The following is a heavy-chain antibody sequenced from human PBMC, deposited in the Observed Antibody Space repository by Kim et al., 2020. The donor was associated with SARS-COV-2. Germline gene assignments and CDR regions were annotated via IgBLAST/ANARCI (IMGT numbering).Heavy chain of an antibody. Sequence: SVKGRFTLSRDKSKNALYLQMSSLSAEDTAVYYCARDRRIQFYYYYGMDVWGQGTTVTVSS. J-gene: IGHJ6*02. D-gene: IGHD2-15*01. CDR3: ARDRRIQFYYYYGMDV. V-gene: IGHV3-66*01.